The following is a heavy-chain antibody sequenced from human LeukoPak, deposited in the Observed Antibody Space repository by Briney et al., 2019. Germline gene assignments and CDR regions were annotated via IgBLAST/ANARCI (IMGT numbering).Heavy chain of an antibody. J-gene: IGHJ4*02. CDR1: GYTLTSYG. Sequence: ASVKVSCKASGYTLTSYGINWMRQAPGQGLEWMGWISTQSGNTNYAQKVQGRLTLTTDRSTNTAYMELRSLRSDDTAVYYCARCGSECGSGSYLEENYFDYWGQGTLVTVSS. CDR3: ARCGSECGSGSYLEENYFDY. D-gene: IGHD3-10*01. V-gene: IGHV1-18*01. CDR2: ISTQSGNT.